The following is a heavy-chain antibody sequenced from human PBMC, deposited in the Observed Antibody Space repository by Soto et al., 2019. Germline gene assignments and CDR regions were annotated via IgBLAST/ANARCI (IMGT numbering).Heavy chain of an antibody. CDR1: GGTFSSYA. Sequence: ASVKVSCKASGGTFSSYAISWVRQAPGQGLKWMGGIIPIFGTANYAQKFQGRVTITADESTSTAYMELSSLRSEDTAVYYCAREGRSNYVQYDAFDIWGQGTMVTVSS. CDR2: IIPIFGTA. CDR3: AREGRSNYVQYDAFDI. D-gene: IGHD4-4*01. J-gene: IGHJ3*02. V-gene: IGHV1-69*13.